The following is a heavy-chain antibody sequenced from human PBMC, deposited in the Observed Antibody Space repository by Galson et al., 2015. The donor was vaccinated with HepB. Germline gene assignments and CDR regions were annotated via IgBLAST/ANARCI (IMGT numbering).Heavy chain of an antibody. D-gene: IGHD6-19*01. J-gene: IGHJ6*02. CDR3: ARCPSSSGWTTYYYYGMDV. V-gene: IGHV3-30*03. CDR1: GFTFSSYG. CDR2: ISYDGSNK. Sequence: CAASGFTFSSYGMHWVRQAPGKGLEWVAVISYDGSNKYYADSVKGRFTISRDNSKNTLYLQMNSLRAEDTAVYYCARCPSSSGWTTYYYYGMDVWGQGTTVTVSS.